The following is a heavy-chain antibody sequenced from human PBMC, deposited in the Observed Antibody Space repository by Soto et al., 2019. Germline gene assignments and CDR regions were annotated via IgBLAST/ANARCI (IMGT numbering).Heavy chain of an antibody. CDR2: INHSGST. CDR3: ARGPGYCSSTSCYRGGIFDY. D-gene: IGHD2-2*01. V-gene: IGHV4-34*01. CDR1: GGSFSGYY. J-gene: IGHJ4*02. Sequence: QVQLQQWGAGLLKPSEILSLTCAVYGGSFSGYYWSWIRQPPGKGLEWIGEINHSGSTNYNPSLKSRVTISVDTSKNQFSLKLSSVTAADTAVYYCARGPGYCSSTSCYRGGIFDYWGQGTLVTVSS.